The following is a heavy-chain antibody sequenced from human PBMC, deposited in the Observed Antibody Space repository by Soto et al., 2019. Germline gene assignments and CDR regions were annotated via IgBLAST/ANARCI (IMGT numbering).Heavy chain of an antibody. CDR1: GFTFSSYG. CDR3: AKDSNYFDY. Sequence: HPGGSLRLSCAASGFTFSSYGMHWVRQAPGKGLEWVAVISYDGSNKYYADSVKGRFTISRDNSKNTLYLQMNSLRAEDTAVYYCAKDSNYFDYWGQGTLVTVSS. J-gene: IGHJ4*02. CDR2: ISYDGSNK. V-gene: IGHV3-30*18.